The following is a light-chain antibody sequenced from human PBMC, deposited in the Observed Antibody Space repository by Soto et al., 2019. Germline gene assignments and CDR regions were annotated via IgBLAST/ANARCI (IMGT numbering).Light chain of an antibody. V-gene: IGLV2-18*02. CDR1: SSDIGSYDR. CDR3: TSFTTSKTYI. J-gene: IGLJ1*01. CDR2: EVT. Sequence: QSVLTQPPSVSGSPRQSVTISCTGTSSDIGSYDRVSWYQQPPGTAPRLMIYEVTNRPSGAPDRFSGSKSGNTASLTISGLQPEDETDYYCTSFTTSKTYIFGTGTKVTVL.